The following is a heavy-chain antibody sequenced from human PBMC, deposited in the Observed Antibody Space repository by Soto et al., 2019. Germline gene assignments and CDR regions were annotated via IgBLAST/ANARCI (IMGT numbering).Heavy chain of an antibody. Sequence: PGGSLRLSCAASGFTFSSYAMHWVRQAPGKGLEWVAVISYDGSNKYYADSVKGRFTISRGNSKNTLYLQMNSLRAEDTAVYYCARAVQVVVAATYLDYWGQGTLVTVSS. D-gene: IGHD2-15*01. V-gene: IGHV3-30-3*01. J-gene: IGHJ4*02. CDR2: ISYDGSNK. CDR1: GFTFSSYA. CDR3: ARAVQVVVAATYLDY.